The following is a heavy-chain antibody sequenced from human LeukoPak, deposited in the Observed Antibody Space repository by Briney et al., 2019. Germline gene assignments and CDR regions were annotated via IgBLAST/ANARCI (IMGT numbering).Heavy chain of an antibody. J-gene: IGHJ4*02. CDR3: ARGRMDYYDSSGYYFAY. CDR2: IIPIFGTA. Sequence: ASVKVSCKASGGTFSSYAVSWVRQAPGQGLEWMGGIIPIFGTANYAQKFQGRVTITTDESTSTAYMELSSLRSEDTAVYYCARGRMDYYDSSGYYFAYWGQGTLVTVSS. D-gene: IGHD3-22*01. CDR1: GGTFSSYA. V-gene: IGHV1-69*05.